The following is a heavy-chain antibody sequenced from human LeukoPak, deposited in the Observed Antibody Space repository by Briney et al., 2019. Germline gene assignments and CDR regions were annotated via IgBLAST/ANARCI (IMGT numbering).Heavy chain of an antibody. CDR1: GGSLTSSNQY. Sequence: SETLSLTCSVVGGSLTSSNQYWGWIRQPTGKRLEWIGSIYYSGRTYYNPSLKSRATISVDTSKNQFSLKLSSVTAADTAVYYCARPDQRGYNYDYSAFDIWGQGTMVTVSS. CDR3: ARPDQRGYNYDYSAFDI. D-gene: IGHD5-18*01. J-gene: IGHJ3*02. CDR2: IYYSGRT. V-gene: IGHV4-39*01.